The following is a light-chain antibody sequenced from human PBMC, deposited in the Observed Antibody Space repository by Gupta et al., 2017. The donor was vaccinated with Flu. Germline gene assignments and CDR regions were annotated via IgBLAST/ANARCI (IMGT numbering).Light chain of an antibody. CDR1: QSISTW. J-gene: IGKJ1*01. CDR2: KAS. Sequence: GDRVTITCRASQSISTWLAWYQQKPGKAPEVLIYKASTLESGVPSRFSGSGSGTEFTLTISSLQPDDFATYFCQQYNGYPTTFGQGTKVDIK. CDR3: QQYNGYPTT. V-gene: IGKV1-5*03.